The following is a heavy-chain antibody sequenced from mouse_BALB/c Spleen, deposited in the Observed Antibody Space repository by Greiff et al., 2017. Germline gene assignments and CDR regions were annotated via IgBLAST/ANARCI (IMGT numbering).Heavy chain of an antibody. J-gene: IGHJ2*01. Sequence: VQLQESGAELVRPGSSVKISCKASGYAFSSYWMNWVKQRPGQGLEWIGQIYPGDGDTNYNGKFKGKATLTADKSSSTAYMQLSSLTSEDSAVYFCARNGNLDYWGQGTTLTVSS. CDR1: GYAFSSYW. V-gene: IGHV1-80*01. CDR2: IYPGDGDT. D-gene: IGHD1-1*01. CDR3: ARNGNLDY.